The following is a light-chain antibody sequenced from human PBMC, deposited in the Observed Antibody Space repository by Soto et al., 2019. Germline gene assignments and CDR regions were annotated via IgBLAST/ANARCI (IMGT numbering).Light chain of an antibody. CDR2: DAS. CDR1: QGISSA. CDR3: QQFNTYPT. V-gene: IGKV1-13*02. J-gene: IGKJ5*01. Sequence: AIQLTQSPSSLSASVGDRVTITCRASQGISSALAWYQQKPGKAPKLLIYDASSLESGVPSRFSGSGSGTDFTLIISSLQPQDFATYYCQQFNTYPTFGQRTRLEIK.